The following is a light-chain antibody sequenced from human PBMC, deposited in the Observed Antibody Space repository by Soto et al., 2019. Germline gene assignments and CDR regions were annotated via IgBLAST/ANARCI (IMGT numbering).Light chain of an antibody. Sequence: EIVLTQSPATLSVSPGERATLSCRASQSVSSKLVWYQQKPGQAPRLLIYDTSTRATGIPARFSGSGSGTEFTLTISSLQSEDFAVYYCQQYNTWSSITFGQGTRL. V-gene: IGKV3-15*01. CDR3: QQYNTWSSIT. J-gene: IGKJ5*01. CDR2: DTS. CDR1: QSVSSK.